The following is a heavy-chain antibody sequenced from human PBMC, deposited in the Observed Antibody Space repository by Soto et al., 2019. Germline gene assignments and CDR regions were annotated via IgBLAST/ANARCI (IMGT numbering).Heavy chain of an antibody. CDR3: AGATSLQRYYMDV. Sequence: SQTLSLTCAISGDSVSSNSAAWNWIRQSPSRGLERLGRTYYRSRWYNDYAVSVKSRITVNPDTSKNQFSLHLNSVTPEDTAVYYCAGATSLQRYYMDVWDKGTTVTVSS. D-gene: IGHD6-25*01. CDR2: TYYRSRWYN. CDR1: GDSVSSNSAA. J-gene: IGHJ6*03. V-gene: IGHV6-1*01.